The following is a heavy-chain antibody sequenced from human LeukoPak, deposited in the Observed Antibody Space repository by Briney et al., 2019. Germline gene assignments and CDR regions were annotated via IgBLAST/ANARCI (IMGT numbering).Heavy chain of an antibody. D-gene: IGHD1-26*01. J-gene: IGHJ5*02. CDR2: MYSGGST. Sequence: GGSLRLSCAVSGFTVSNNYMSWVRQAPGKGLEWVSVMYSGGSTYYADSAKGRFTISRDNSKNTVYLQMNSLRTEDTAVYYCARGYSGSYSQIDPWGQGTLVTVSS. CDR1: GFTVSNNY. V-gene: IGHV3-53*01. CDR3: ARGYSGSYSQIDP.